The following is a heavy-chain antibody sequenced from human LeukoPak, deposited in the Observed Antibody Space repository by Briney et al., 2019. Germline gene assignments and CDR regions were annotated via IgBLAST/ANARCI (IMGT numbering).Heavy chain of an antibody. V-gene: IGHV3-74*01. CDR3: ARGSGGFDY. CDR1: GFTFSNYW. J-gene: IGHJ4*02. CDR2: TNNDGTTK. D-gene: IGHD6-19*01. Sequence: GGSLRLSCAASGFTFSNYWMHWVRQAPGKGLVWVSFTNNDGTTKAYAGSVTGRFTIFRDNAKNMVDLQMNSLSAEDTAVYYCARGSGGFDYWGQGSLVTVSS.